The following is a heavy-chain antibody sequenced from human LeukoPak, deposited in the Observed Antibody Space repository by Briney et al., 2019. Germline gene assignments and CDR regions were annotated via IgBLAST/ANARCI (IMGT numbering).Heavy chain of an antibody. CDR2: IFYSGAT. V-gene: IGHV4-39*01. Sequence: SETLSLTCTVSGDSISINYNWGWIRQPPGKGLEWIGSIFYSGATYYSPSLKSRVTISVDTSKNQFSLKLSSMTAEDTAVYYCVRHRQWLLFPDYWGQGTLVTVSS. CDR3: VRHRQWLLFPDY. D-gene: IGHD6-19*01. CDR1: GDSISINYN. J-gene: IGHJ4*02.